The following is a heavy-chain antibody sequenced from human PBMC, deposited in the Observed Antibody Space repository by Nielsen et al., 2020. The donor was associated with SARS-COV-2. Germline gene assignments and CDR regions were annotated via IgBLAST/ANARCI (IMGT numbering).Heavy chain of an antibody. CDR3: ARGSTREYNNGWTLDN. V-gene: IGHV3-7*01. CDR1: GFNFRGYW. J-gene: IGHJ4*02. D-gene: IGHD5-18*01. Sequence: GESLKISCVVSGFNFRGYWMTWVRQAPGKGLEWVGNIKLDGSEKYYVDSVKGRFTISRDNAKKALYLQMNSLRAEDTAVYYCARGSTREYNNGWTLDNWGQGTLLTVSS. CDR2: IKLDGSEK.